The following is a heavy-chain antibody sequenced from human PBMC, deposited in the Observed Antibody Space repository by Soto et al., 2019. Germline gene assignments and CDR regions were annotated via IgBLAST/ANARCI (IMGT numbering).Heavy chain of an antibody. V-gene: IGHV1-18*01. Sequence: QVQLVQSGAEVKKPGASVKVSCKASGYTFTSYGISWVRQAPGQGLEWMGWISAYNGNTNYAQKLQGRVTMTTDTPTSKAYMELRSLRSDDTAVYYCAREGYYDSSRNRAFAIWGQGTMVTVSS. CDR3: AREGYYDSSRNRAFAI. J-gene: IGHJ3*02. D-gene: IGHD3-22*01. CDR1: GYTFTSYG. CDR2: ISAYNGNT.